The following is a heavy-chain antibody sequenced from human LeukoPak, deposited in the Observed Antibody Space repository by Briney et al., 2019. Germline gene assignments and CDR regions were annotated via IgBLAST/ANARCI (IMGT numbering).Heavy chain of an antibody. CDR3: ARPNITSYYDSSGYDAFDV. J-gene: IGHJ3*01. V-gene: IGHV5-51*01. CDR2: IYPDDSDT. CDR1: GYKFSTYW. D-gene: IGHD3-22*01. Sequence: GESLKISCQGSGYKFSTYWVAWVRPMPGKGLEWMGIIYPDDSDTRYSPSFQGQVTISADKSINTAYLQWSSLKASDTAMYFCARPNITSYYDSSGYDAFDVWGQGTLVAVSS.